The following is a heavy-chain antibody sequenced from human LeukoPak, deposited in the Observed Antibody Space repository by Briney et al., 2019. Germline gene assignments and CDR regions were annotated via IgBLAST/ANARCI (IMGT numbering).Heavy chain of an antibody. J-gene: IGHJ6*03. CDR1: GDSVSMKGAA. V-gene: IGHV6-1*01. Sequence: SQTLSLTFAISGDSVSMKGAAWNWLRQSPSRGLEWLGRTSYSSKWYNDYAVSVKSRIIISADTSKNQFSLQLNSVTPEDSAVYCCARSQGDMDVWGKGTSVTVSS. CDR3: ARSQGDMDV. D-gene: IGHD1-26*01. CDR2: TSYSSKWYN.